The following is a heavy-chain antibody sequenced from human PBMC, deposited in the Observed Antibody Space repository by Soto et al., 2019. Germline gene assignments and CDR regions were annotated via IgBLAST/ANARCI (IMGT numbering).Heavy chain of an antibody. D-gene: IGHD3-3*01. CDR1: GFSFASFA. Sequence: DVRLAESGGGLVQPGGSLRLSCTTSGFSFASFAMTWVRQAPGKGLEWVATISGSDGKTYYADSVKGRFSISRDTSRNTLSLQMTSLSSDDPASYYCAKWSYLDYWGQGTRVTFA. J-gene: IGHJ4*02. CDR3: AKWSYLDY. V-gene: IGHV3-23*04. CDR2: ISGSDGKT.